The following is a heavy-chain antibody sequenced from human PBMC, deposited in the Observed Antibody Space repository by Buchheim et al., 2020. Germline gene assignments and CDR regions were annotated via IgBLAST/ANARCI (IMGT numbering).Heavy chain of an antibody. CDR3: ARDRNSSSWWGRYYYYGMDV. Sequence: QVQLVESGGGLVKPGGSLRLSCAASGFTFSDYYMSWIRQAPGKGLEWVSYISSSSSYTNYADSVKGRFTISRDNAKHSLYLQMNSLRAEDTAVYYCARDRNSSSWWGRYYYYGMDVWGQGTT. CDR1: GFTFSDYY. CDR2: ISSSSSYT. V-gene: IGHV3-11*06. J-gene: IGHJ6*02. D-gene: IGHD6-13*01.